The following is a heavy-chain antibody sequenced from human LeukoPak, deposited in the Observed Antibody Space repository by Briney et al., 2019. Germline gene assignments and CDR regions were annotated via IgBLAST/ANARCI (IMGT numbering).Heavy chain of an antibody. CDR3: ARGTVAGKAPY. D-gene: IGHD6-19*01. J-gene: IGHJ4*02. CDR2: ISSSGSTI. CDR1: GFSFNNAW. Sequence: GGSLRLSCTPSGTASGFSFNNAWMNWVRQAPGTGLEWVSYISSSGSTIYYADSVKGRFSISRDNAKNSLHLQMNSLRAEDTAVYYCARGTVAGKAPYWGQGTLVTVSS. V-gene: IGHV3-48*01.